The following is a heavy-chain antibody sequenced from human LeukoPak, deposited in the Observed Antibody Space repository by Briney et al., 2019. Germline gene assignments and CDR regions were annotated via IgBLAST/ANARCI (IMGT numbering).Heavy chain of an antibody. CDR1: GGSISSYY. CDR2: IYYTGST. D-gene: IGHD5-12*01. Sequence: SETLSLTCTISGGSISSYYWSWIRQPPGKGLEWIGYIYYTGSTNHNPSLKSRVTISVDTPKNQFSLKLSSVTAADTAVYYCARVVYSGYDFRGAMDVWGKGTTVTVSS. J-gene: IGHJ6*03. CDR3: ARVVYSGYDFRGAMDV. V-gene: IGHV4-59*01.